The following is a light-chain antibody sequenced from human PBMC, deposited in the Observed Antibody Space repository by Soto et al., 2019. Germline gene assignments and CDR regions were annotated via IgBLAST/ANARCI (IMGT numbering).Light chain of an antibody. Sequence: DIQMTQSPSTLSAFVGDRVTITCRASQSISSWLAWYQQKPGEAPKLLINKASTLESGVPSRFSGSGSGTEFTLTISRLQPDDFATYYCQQYNTYSTFGQGTKVEI. J-gene: IGKJ1*01. CDR2: KAS. V-gene: IGKV1-5*03. CDR3: QQYNTYST. CDR1: QSISSW.